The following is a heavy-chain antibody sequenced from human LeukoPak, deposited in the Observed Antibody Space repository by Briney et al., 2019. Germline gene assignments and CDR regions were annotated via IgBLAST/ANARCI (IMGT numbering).Heavy chain of an antibody. V-gene: IGHV4-38-2*01. Sequence: GSLRLSCAVSGFIVTGNYMTWVRLAPGKGLEWIGSIYYSGSTYYNPSLKSRVTISVDTSKNQFSLKLSSVTAADTAVYYCARGCRITIFGVVIGGYFDYWGQGTLVTVSS. CDR2: IYYSGST. CDR3: ARGCRITIFGVVIGGYFDY. J-gene: IGHJ4*02. CDR1: GFIVTGNY. D-gene: IGHD3-3*01.